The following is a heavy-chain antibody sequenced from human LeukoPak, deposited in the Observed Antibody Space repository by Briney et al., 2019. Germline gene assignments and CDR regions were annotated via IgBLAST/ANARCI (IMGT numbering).Heavy chain of an antibody. Sequence: PGRSLRLSCAASGFTFDDYAMHWVRQAPGKGLEWVSGISWNSGSIGYADSVKGRFTISRDNAKNSLYLQMNSLRAEDTALYYCAKADRGYCSGGSCYFDYWGQGTLVTVSS. V-gene: IGHV3-9*01. CDR1: GFTFDDYA. CDR3: AKADRGYCSGGSCYFDY. J-gene: IGHJ4*02. D-gene: IGHD2-15*01. CDR2: ISWNSGSI.